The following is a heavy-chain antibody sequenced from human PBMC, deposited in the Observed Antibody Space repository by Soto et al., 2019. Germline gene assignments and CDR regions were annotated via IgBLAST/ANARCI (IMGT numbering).Heavy chain of an antibody. CDR3: AKDGGVGGSPGAFDM. D-gene: IGHD3-3*01. CDR1: GFTFSGYT. Sequence: PGVSLRLSCEVSGFTFSGYTMGWVRQAPGKGLEWVSHISPGGDTTYYADSVKGRFTISRDNSKNTLYLQINSLRAEDAAVYYCAKDGGVGGSPGAFDMWGRGTMVTFSS. V-gene: IGHV3-23*01. CDR2: ISPGGDTT. J-gene: IGHJ3*02.